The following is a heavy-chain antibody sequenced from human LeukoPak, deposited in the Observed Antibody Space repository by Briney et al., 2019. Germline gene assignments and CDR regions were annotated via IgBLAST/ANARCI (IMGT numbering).Heavy chain of an antibody. CDR3: ARSLTIFGRGDYPYFDY. J-gene: IGHJ4*02. V-gene: IGHV4-59*01. Sequence: PSETLSLTCTVSGGSISSYYWSWIRQPPGKGLEWIGYIYYSGSTNYNPSLKSRVTISVDTSKNQFSLKLSSVTAADTAVYYCARSLTIFGRGDYPYFDYWGQGTLVTVSS. CDR1: GGSISSYY. CDR2: IYYSGST. D-gene: IGHD3-3*01.